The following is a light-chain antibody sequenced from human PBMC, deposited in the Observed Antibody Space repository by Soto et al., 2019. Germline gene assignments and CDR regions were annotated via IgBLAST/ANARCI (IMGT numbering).Light chain of an antibody. CDR3: SSYAGSNNVV. V-gene: IGLV2-8*01. Sequence: QSALTQPPSASGSPGQSVTISCTGTSSDVGGYNYVSWYQQHPGKAPKLMIYEVSKRPSGVPYRFSGSKSGNTASLTVSGLQAEDEADYYYSSYAGSNNVVFGGGTKLTVL. CDR1: SSDVGGYNY. CDR2: EVS. J-gene: IGLJ2*01.